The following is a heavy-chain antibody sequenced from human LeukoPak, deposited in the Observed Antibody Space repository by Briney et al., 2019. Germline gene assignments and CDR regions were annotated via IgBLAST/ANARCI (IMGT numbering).Heavy chain of an antibody. CDR3: ATSYDSKPAPYDL. V-gene: IGHV4-4*09. CDR1: GDSISSYC. D-gene: IGHD3-3*01. CDR2: IFTSGNT. Sequence: SETLSLTCTVSGDSISSYCWIWVRQPPGKRLEWIGCIFTSGNTNYNPSLKSRVTMSVDTSKNQVFMELRSLTAADTAVYYCATSYDSKPAPYDLWGQGTLVSVSS. J-gene: IGHJ5*02.